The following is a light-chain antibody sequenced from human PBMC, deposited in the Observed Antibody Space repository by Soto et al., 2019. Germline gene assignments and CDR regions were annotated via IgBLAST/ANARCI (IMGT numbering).Light chain of an antibody. CDR1: QSLVHSNGYNY. Sequence: DIVMTQSPLSLPVTPGEPASISCRSSQSLVHSNGYNYLDWYLQKPGQSPQLLIYLGSNRASGVPDRFSGSRSGTDFTLKISRVEAEDVGVYYCMQALQTPTFGQGTRLEIK. CDR2: LGS. V-gene: IGKV2-28*01. CDR3: MQALQTPT. J-gene: IGKJ5*01.